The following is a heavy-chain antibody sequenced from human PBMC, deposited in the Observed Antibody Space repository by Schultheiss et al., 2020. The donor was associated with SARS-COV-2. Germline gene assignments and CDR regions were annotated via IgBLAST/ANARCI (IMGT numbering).Heavy chain of an antibody. V-gene: IGHV3-30*03. J-gene: IGHJ3*02. CDR1: GFTFSSYG. CDR2: ISYDGSNK. D-gene: IGHD3-22*01. CDR3: ASSNYYDSSGYYSSAFDI. Sequence: GGSLRLSCAASGFTFSSYGMHWVRQAPGKGLEWVAVISYDGSNKYYADSVKGRFTISRDNSKNTLYLQMNSLRAEDTAVYYCASSNYYDSSGYYSSAFDIWGQGTMVTVSS.